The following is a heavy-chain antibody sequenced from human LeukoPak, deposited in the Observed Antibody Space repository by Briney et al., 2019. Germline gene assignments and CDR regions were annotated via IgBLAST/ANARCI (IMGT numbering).Heavy chain of an antibody. CDR2: ISGNGGST. D-gene: IGHD5-24*01. J-gene: IGHJ4*02. CDR1: GFTFSSYA. Sequence: PGGSLRLSCTASGFTFSSYAMSWIRQAPGKGLEWVSAISGNGGSTSYADSVKGRFTISRDNSKNTLYLQMNSLRAEDTAVYYCAKYTDDYSDYWGQGTLVTVSS. CDR3: AKYTDDYSDY. V-gene: IGHV3-23*01.